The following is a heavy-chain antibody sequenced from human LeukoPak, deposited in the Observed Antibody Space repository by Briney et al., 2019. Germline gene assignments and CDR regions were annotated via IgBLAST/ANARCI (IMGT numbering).Heavy chain of an antibody. V-gene: IGHV3-23*01. D-gene: IGHD3-22*01. J-gene: IGHJ4*02. CDR3: AKAPHSSYDSSGYYLDY. Sequence: GGSLRLSCAASGFTFSSYAMSWVPQAPGKGLEWVSAISGSGGSTYYADSVKGRFTISRDNSKNTLYLQMNSLRAEDTAVYYCAKAPHSSYDSSGYYLDYWGQGTLVTVSS. CDR2: ISGSGGST. CDR1: GFTFSSYA.